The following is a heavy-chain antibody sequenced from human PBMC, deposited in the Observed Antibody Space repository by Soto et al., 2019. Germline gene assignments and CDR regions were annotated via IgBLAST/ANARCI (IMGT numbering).Heavy chain of an antibody. CDR3: ERHRYSSGWYRWFDP. CDR2: IYYSGST. J-gene: IGHJ5*02. Sequence: SETLSLTCTVSGGSISSSSYYWGWIRQPPGKGLERIGSIYYSGSTYYNPSLKSRVTISVDTSKNQFSLKLSSVTAADTAVYDCERHRYSSGWYRWFDPWGQGTLVTVSS. CDR1: GGSISSSSYY. V-gene: IGHV4-39*01. D-gene: IGHD6-19*01.